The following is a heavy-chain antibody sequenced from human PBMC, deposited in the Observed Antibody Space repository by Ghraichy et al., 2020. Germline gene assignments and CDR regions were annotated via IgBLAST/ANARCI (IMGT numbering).Heavy chain of an antibody. CDR2: IISSGRYT. Sequence: GGSLRLSCVGSGFIFSSYSMNWVRQAPGKGLEWVSSIISSGRYTHYADSMQGRFTISRDNTKNSLYLQMNSLRDEDTAVYYCAREVSLPGYSYGRPLYGMDVWGQGTTVTVSS. D-gene: IGHD5-18*01. CDR1: GFIFSSYS. V-gene: IGHV3-21*01. J-gene: IGHJ6*02. CDR3: AREVSLPGYSYGRPLYGMDV.